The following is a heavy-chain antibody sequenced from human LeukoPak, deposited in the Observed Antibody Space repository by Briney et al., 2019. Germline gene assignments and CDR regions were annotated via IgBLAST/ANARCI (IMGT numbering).Heavy chain of an antibody. Sequence: GGSLRLSCAASGFTFSSYAMSWVRQAPGKGLESVSAISGRGDRTYYADSVKGRFTISRDNSKNTLYLQMNSLRDEDTAVYYCAKEQSSSGFFDYWGQGTLVTVSS. D-gene: IGHD6-6*01. J-gene: IGHJ4*02. V-gene: IGHV3-23*01. CDR1: GFTFSSYA. CDR3: AKEQSSSGFFDY. CDR2: ISGRGDRT.